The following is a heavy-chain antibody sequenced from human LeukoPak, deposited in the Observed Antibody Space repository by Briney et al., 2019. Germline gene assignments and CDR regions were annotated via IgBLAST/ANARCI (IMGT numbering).Heavy chain of an antibody. CDR3: ARDFGYFFDF. J-gene: IGHJ4*02. Sequence: GGSQRLSWAASGITFSSYEMRWVRQAPGKGREWEEVISYDGSNTYYADSVKGRFNITRDNSEDTMYLQMNSLRTEHTALYYCARDFGYFFDFWGQGTLITVSS. CDR1: GITFSSYE. CDR2: ISYDGSNT. D-gene: IGHD3-22*01. V-gene: IGHV3-30*04.